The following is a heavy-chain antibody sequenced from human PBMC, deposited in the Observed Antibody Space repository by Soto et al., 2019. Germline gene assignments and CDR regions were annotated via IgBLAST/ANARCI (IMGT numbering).Heavy chain of an antibody. J-gene: IGHJ4*02. CDR1: GYSFTSYC. V-gene: IGHV5-51*01. CDR2: IYPGDSET. CDR3: ARHGYYDSSGYSRPVDY. D-gene: IGHD3-22*01. Sequence: PGESLKTSCQVSGYSFTSYCSGWMRQLPGKGLEWMGIIYPGDSETRYSPSFQGQVTISADWSISTAYLQWSSLKASDTAMYYCARHGYYDSSGYSRPVDYWGQGTLVTVSS.